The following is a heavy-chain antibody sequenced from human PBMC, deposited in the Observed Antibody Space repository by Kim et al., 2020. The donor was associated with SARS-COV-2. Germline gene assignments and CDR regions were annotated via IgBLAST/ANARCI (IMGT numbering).Heavy chain of an antibody. CDR1: GYSFTSYW. D-gene: IGHD2-2*01. CDR3: ATTHQLLGDYYYGMDV. CDR2: IDPSDSYT. Sequence: GESLKISCKGSGYSFTSYWISWVRQMPGKGLEWMGRIDPSDSYTNYSPSFQGHVTISADKSISTAYLQWSSLKASDTAMYYCATTHQLLGDYYYGMDVWGQGTTVTVSS. J-gene: IGHJ6*02. V-gene: IGHV5-10-1*01.